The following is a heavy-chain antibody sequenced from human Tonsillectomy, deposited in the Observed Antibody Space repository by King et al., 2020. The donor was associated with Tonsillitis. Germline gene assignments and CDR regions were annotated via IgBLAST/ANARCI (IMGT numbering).Heavy chain of an antibody. D-gene: IGHD1-26*01. V-gene: IGHV3-7*01. J-gene: IGHJ4*02. CDR3: ARSPFATGSPDPLDY. Sequence: QLVQSGGGLVQPGGSLRLSCAASGFTFSSYWMSWVRQAPGKGLEWVANIKQDGSEKYYVDSVKGRFTISRDNAKNSLYLQMNSLRAEDTAVYYCARSPFATGSPDPLDYWGQGTLVTVSS. CDR2: IKQDGSEK. CDR1: GFTFSSYW.